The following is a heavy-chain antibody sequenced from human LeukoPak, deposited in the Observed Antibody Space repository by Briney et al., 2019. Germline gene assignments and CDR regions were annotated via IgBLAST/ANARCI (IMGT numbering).Heavy chain of an antibody. CDR2: IISDGSST. Sequence: GGSLRLSCTASGFDFRNYWMHWVRQAPGKGLMWVSRIISDGSSTIYADSVKGRFSISRDNAKNTLYLQMNSLRAEDTAVYYCARKYCSSNSCYHNYGMDVWGQGTTVTVSS. D-gene: IGHD2-2*01. CDR1: GFDFRNYW. V-gene: IGHV3-74*01. CDR3: ARKYCSSNSCYHNYGMDV. J-gene: IGHJ6*02.